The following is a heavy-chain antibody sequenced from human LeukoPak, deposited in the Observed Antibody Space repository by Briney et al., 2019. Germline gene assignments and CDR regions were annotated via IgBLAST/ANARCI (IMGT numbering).Heavy chain of an antibody. V-gene: IGHV4-34*01. CDR1: GGSFSGYY. D-gene: IGHD1-14*01. CDR2: IYHSGNT. CDR3: ARAPSRILDY. Sequence: SETLSLTCAVYGGSFSGYYWSWIRQPPGKGLEWIANIYHSGNTYYNPSLKSRVTISVDTSKNQFSLKLSSVTAADTAVYYCARAPSRILDYWGQGTLVTVSS. J-gene: IGHJ4*02.